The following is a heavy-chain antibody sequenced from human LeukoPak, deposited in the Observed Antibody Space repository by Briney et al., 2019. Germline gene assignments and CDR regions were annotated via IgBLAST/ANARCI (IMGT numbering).Heavy chain of an antibody. CDR1: GFTFSSYA. D-gene: IGHD5-12*01. V-gene: IGHV3-23*01. CDR3: ARESGYDNYYYYYMDV. J-gene: IGHJ6*03. CDR2: ITGSGAST. Sequence: PGGSLRLSCAASGFTFSSYAMSWVRQAPGKGLEWVSTITGSGASTYYADSVKGRFTISRDNSKNTLYLQMNSLRAEDTAVYYCARESGYDNYYYYYMDVWGRGTTVTISS.